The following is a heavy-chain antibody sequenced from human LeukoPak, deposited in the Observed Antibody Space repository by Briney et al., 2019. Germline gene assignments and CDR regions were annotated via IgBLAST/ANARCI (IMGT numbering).Heavy chain of an antibody. CDR1: GLTFSSYA. Sequence: GGSLRLSCAASGLTFSSYAMSWVRQAPGKGLEWVSAISGSGGSTYYADSVKGRFTISRDNAKNSLYLQMNSLRAEDTAVYYCARDHTYSSGWYRLLYYFDYWGQGTLVTVSS. V-gene: IGHV3-23*01. D-gene: IGHD6-19*01. CDR2: ISGSGGST. J-gene: IGHJ4*02. CDR3: ARDHTYSSGWYRLLYYFDY.